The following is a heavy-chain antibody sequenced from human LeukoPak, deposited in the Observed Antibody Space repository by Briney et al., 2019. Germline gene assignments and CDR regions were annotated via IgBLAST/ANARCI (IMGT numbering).Heavy chain of an antibody. D-gene: IGHD3-9*01. CDR2: MNPNSGNT. CDR1: GYTFTSYD. CDR3: ARGLGGRYFDWLRRGNWLDP. Sequence: GASVKVSCKASGYTFTSYDINWVRQATGQGLEWMGWMNPNSGNTGYAQKFRGRVTMTRNTSISTAYMELSSLRSEDTAVYYCARGLGGRYFDWLRRGNWLDPWGQGTLVTVSS. J-gene: IGHJ5*02. V-gene: IGHV1-8*01.